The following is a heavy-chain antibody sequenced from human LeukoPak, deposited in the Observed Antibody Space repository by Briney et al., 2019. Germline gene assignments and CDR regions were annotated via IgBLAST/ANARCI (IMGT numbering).Heavy chain of an antibody. J-gene: IGHJ4*02. CDR1: GFTFSSYA. CDR3: AKDTVVTATLLIFDY. D-gene: IGHD2-21*02. Sequence: GGSLRLSCAASGFTFSSYAMSWVRQAPGKGLEWVSAISGSGGSTYYADSVKGRFTISRDNSKNTLYLQMSSLRAEDTAVYYCAKDTVVTATLLIFDYWGQGTLVTVSS. CDR2: ISGSGGST. V-gene: IGHV3-23*01.